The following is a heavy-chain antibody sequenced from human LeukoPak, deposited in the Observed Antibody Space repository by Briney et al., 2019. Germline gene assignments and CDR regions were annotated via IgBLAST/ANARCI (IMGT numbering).Heavy chain of an antibody. J-gene: IGHJ1*01. Sequence: ASVKVSCKASGYTFSDYHIHWLRQAPGQGLEWMGWSNPSSGGTNYAEKFHGRVTMTRDTSTNTAYMKLSRLRSDDTAVYFCTRVRALAAAGTGARYFQDWGQGTLVTVSS. CDR2: SNPSSGGT. D-gene: IGHD6-13*01. CDR3: TRVRALAAAGTGARYFQD. V-gene: IGHV1-2*02. CDR1: GYTFSDYH.